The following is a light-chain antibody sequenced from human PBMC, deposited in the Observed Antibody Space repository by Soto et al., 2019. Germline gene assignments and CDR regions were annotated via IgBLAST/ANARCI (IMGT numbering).Light chain of an antibody. V-gene: IGLV2-23*03. CDR2: EGS. J-gene: IGLJ1*01. CDR1: SSDVGSYNL. CDR3: CSYAGSSTFVSYV. Sequence: QSVLTQPASLSVSPGQSITISCTGTSSDVGSYNLVSWYQQHPGKAPKLMIYEGSKRPSGVSNRFSGSKSGNTASLTISGLQAEDEADYYCCSYAGSSTFVSYVFGTGTKVTVL.